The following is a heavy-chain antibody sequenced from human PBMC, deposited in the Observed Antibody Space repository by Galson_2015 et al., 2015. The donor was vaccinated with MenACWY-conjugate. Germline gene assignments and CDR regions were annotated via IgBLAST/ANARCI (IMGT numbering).Heavy chain of an antibody. CDR1: GYTFTSYG. V-gene: IGHV1-18*01. CDR2: ISAYNGNT. Sequence: SVKVSCKASGYTFTSYGISWVRQAPGQGLEWMGWISAYNGNTNYAQKLQGRVTMTTDTSTSTAYMELRSLRSDDTAVYYCARDHENRLLWFGEPGRYWGQGTLVTVSS. CDR3: ARDHENRLLWFGEPGRY. D-gene: IGHD3-10*01. J-gene: IGHJ4*02.